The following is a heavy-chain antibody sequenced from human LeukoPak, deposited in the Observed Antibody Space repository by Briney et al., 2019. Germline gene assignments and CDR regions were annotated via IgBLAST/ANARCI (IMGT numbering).Heavy chain of an antibody. CDR2: VNRDGSET. J-gene: IGHJ6*02. Sequence: PGGSQRLSCAASGFTVSSNYMSWVRQVPGRGPEWVANVNRDGSETYYLDSVKGRFTISKDNAKNSLYLQMNSLRAEDTALYHCARNNGMDVWGQGTTVIVSS. V-gene: IGHV3-7*03. CDR1: GFTVSSNY. CDR3: ARNNGMDV.